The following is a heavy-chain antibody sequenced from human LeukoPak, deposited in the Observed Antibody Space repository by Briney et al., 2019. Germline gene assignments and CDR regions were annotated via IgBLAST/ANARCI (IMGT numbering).Heavy chain of an antibody. V-gene: IGHV4-34*01. CDR1: GWSFNDYY. CDR2: IYYSGST. D-gene: IGHD3-10*01. Sequence: SETLSLTCAVYGWSFNDYYWGWIRQPPGKGLEWIGTIYYSGSTFYNPSLNSRVTISVDTSKNQFSLKLSSVTAADTAVYYCARTGNTAVPPYFDYWGQGALVTVSS. CDR3: ARTGNTAVPPYFDY. J-gene: IGHJ4*02.